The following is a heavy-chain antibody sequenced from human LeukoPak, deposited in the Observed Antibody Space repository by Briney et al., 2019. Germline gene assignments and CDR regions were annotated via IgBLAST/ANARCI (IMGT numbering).Heavy chain of an antibody. D-gene: IGHD6-13*01. V-gene: IGHV3-15*01. Sequence: GGSLRLSCAASGFTFSSYGMHWVRQAPGKGLEWVGRIKSKTDGGTTDYAAPVKGRFTISRDDSKNTLYLQMNSLKTEDTAVYYCTTDLLAAESYWGQGTLVTVSS. CDR1: GFTFSSYG. CDR3: TTDLLAAESY. CDR2: IKSKTDGGTT. J-gene: IGHJ4*02.